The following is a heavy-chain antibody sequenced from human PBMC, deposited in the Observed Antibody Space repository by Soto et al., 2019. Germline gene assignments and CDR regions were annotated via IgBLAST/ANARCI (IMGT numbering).Heavy chain of an antibody. Sequence: PGGSLRLSCAASGFTFSSHAMHWVRQAPGKGLEWVAVISYDGSNKYYADSVKGRFTISRDNSKNTLYLQMNSLRAEDTAVYYCASSMIVLFGAFDIWGQGTMVTVSS. CDR3: ASSMIVLFGAFDI. D-gene: IGHD3-22*01. V-gene: IGHV3-30-3*01. CDR1: GFTFSSHA. J-gene: IGHJ3*02. CDR2: ISYDGSNK.